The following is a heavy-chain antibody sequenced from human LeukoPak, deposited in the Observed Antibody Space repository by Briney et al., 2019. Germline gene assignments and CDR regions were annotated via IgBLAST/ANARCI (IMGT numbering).Heavy chain of an antibody. CDR3: AKDGYQLLSLFDY. CDR1: GFTFSSYA. Sequence: GGSLRLSCAASGFTFSSYAMSWVRQAPGKGLEWVSAISGSGGSTYYADSVKGRFTISRDNPKNTLYLQMDSLRAEDTAVYYCAKDGYQLLSLFDYWGQGTLVTVSS. CDR2: ISGSGGST. J-gene: IGHJ4*02. V-gene: IGHV3-23*01. D-gene: IGHD2-2*01.